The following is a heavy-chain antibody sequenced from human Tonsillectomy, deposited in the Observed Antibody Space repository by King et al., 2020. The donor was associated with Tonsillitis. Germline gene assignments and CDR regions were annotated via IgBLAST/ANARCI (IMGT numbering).Heavy chain of an antibody. V-gene: IGHV3-30*18. Sequence: VQLVESGGGVVQPGRSLRLSCAASGFTFSSYGMHWVRQAPGKGLEWVAVISYDGSNKYFADSVRGRFTISRDNSKNTLYLQMNSLRADDTAIYYCANIPGYSSGWYSWGQGTLVTVSS. J-gene: IGHJ1*01. CDR3: ANIPGYSSGWYS. CDR2: ISYDGSNK. D-gene: IGHD6-19*01. CDR1: GFTFSSYG.